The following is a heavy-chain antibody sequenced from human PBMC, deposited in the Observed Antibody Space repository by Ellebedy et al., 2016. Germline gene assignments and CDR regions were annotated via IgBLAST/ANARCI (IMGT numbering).Heavy chain of an antibody. CDR1: GFIFSSYW. Sequence: GESLKISXEASGFIFSSYWMTWVRQAPGRGLELVSLMYGGGIEYYADSVKGRFTITRDNSKNTLYLQMSGLGAGDTALYYCVTRHNGAFDFWGQGTMVTVSS. J-gene: IGHJ3*01. CDR3: VTRHNGAFDF. D-gene: IGHD1-14*01. V-gene: IGHV3-53*01. CDR2: MYGGGIE.